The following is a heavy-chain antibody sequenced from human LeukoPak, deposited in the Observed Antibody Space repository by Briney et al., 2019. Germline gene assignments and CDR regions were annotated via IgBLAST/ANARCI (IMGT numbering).Heavy chain of an antibody. Sequence: PGGSLRLSCAAFGFSFGSYARTWVRQAPGKGLEWVSIISGSGGSTSYADSVKGRFTISRDNSKNTLYLQMHSQGADATPLYSGAKNDGSGYDVGTGEVYWGQGTLVTVSS. CDR3: AKNDGSGYDVGTGEVY. D-gene: IGHD5-12*01. CDR1: GFSFGSYA. J-gene: IGHJ4*02. V-gene: IGHV3-23*01. CDR2: ISGSGGST.